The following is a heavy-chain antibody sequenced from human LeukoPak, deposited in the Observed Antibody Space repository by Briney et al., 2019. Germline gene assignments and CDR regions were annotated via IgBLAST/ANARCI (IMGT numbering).Heavy chain of an antibody. D-gene: IGHD3-3*01. Sequence: SETLSLTCTVSGGSISSYYWSWIRQPPGKGVEWIGYIYYSGSTNYNPSLKSRVTISVDTSKNQFSLKLSSVTAPDTAVYYCARSELKWLFLFGWFDPWGQGTLVTVSS. CDR1: GGSISSYY. CDR2: IYYSGST. CDR3: ARSELKWLFLFGWFDP. J-gene: IGHJ5*02. V-gene: IGHV4-59*01.